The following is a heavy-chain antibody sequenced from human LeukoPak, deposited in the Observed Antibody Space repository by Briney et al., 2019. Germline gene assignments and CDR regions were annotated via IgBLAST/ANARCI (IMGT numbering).Heavy chain of an antibody. CDR3: ARHITDFTKDYYYDYPPDAFDI. J-gene: IGHJ3*02. Sequence: ASVKVSCKASGYTFTSYAMNWVRQAPGQGLEWMGWINTNTGNPTYAQGFTGRFVFSLDTSVSTAYLQISSLKAEDTAVYYCARHITDFTKDYYYDYPPDAFDIWGQGTMVTVSS. V-gene: IGHV7-4-1*02. CDR1: GYTFTSYA. D-gene: IGHD3-22*01. CDR2: INTNTGNP.